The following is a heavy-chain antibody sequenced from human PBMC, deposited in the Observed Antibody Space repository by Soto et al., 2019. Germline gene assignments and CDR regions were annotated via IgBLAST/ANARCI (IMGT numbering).Heavy chain of an antibody. CDR2: MNPNSGNT. Sequence: ASVKVSCKASGYTFTSYDINWVRQATGQGLEWMGWMNPNSGNTGYAQKFQGRVNMTRKTSISTAYMDLSSLGAEAKDVYCCARDGGGDDAFDIWGQGTMVTVSS. J-gene: IGHJ3*02. CDR3: ARDGGGDDAFDI. V-gene: IGHV1-8*01. D-gene: IGHD2-15*01. CDR1: GYTFTSYD.